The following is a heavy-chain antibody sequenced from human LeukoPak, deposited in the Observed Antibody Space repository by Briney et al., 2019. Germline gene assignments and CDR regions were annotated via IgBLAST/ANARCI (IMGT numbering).Heavy chain of an antibody. V-gene: IGHV4-59*01. CDR1: GGSISSYY. CDR3: ARDHLRDGYHTLDY. J-gene: IGHJ4*02. Sequence: SETLSLTCTVSGGSISSYYWSWIRQPPGKGLEWIGYIYYSGSTNYNPSLKSRVTISVDTSKNQFSLKLSSVTAADTAVYYCARDHLRDGYHTLDYWGQGTLVTVSS. CDR2: IYYSGST. D-gene: IGHD5-24*01.